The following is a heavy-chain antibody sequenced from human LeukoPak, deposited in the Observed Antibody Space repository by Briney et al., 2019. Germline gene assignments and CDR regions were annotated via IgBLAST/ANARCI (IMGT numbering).Heavy chain of an antibody. V-gene: IGHV1-69*06. CDR1: GGTFSSYA. Sequence: SVKVSCKASGGTFSSYAISWVRQAPGQGLEWMGGIIPIFGTANYAQKFQGRVTITADKSTSTAYMELSSLRSEDTAVYYCARAWGLTVTTVIFDYWGQGTLVTVSS. CDR3: ARAWGLTVTTVIFDY. D-gene: IGHD4-17*01. CDR2: IIPIFGTA. J-gene: IGHJ4*02.